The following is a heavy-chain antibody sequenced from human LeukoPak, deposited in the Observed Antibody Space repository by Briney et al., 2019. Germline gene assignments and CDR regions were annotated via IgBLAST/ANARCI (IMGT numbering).Heavy chain of an antibody. Sequence: GGSLRPSCAASGFTFSSYAMSWVRQAPGKGLEWVSSIDTSSSYIYYADSVKGRFTISRDNAKNSLYLHMNSLRAEDTAVYFCARGIAAAGNDYWGQGTLVTVSS. CDR2: IDTSSSYI. D-gene: IGHD6-13*01. CDR3: ARGIAAAGNDY. V-gene: IGHV3-21*01. J-gene: IGHJ4*02. CDR1: GFTFSSYA.